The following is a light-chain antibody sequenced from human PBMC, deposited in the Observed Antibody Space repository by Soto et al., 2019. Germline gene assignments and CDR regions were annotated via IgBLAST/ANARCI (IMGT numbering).Light chain of an antibody. Sequence: QAALTQPRSVSGSPGQSVTISCAGTSSDVGGYNYVSWYQQHPGKAPKLMIYDVSKLPSGVPDRFSGSKSGNTASLTISGLQADDEADYYCCSYAGRHTYVFGTGTKVTVL. CDR3: CSYAGRHTYV. CDR2: DVS. CDR1: SSDVGGYNY. V-gene: IGLV2-11*01. J-gene: IGLJ1*01.